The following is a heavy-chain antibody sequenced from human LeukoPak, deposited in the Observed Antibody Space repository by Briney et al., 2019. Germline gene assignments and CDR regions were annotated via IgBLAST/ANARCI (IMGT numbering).Heavy chain of an antibody. CDR3: ARPQWFGERDGMDV. CDR2: ISYDGTSK. D-gene: IGHD3-10*01. J-gene: IGHJ6*02. CDR1: GFTFSSYA. Sequence: GGSLRLSCAASGFTFSSYAMNRVRQAPGKGLEWVAVISYDGTSKYYADSVKGRFTISRDDSKNTLYLQMNSLRAEDTAVYYCARPQWFGERDGMDVWGQGTTVTVSS. V-gene: IGHV3-30-3*01.